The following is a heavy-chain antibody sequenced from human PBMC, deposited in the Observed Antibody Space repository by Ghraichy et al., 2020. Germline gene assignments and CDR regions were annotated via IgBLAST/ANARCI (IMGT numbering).Heavy chain of an antibody. CDR2: INTDNVNT. CDR1: GYTFINYV. J-gene: IGHJ6*02. CDR3: ARTAPGRLPGYYGLDV. D-gene: IGHD2-2*01. Sequence: ASVKVSCKASGYTFINYVIHWVRQTPGQRLEWMGLINTDNVNTKYSREFQGRVTNTRDTVASTAYMELTSLRSEDTALYFCARTAPGRLPGYYGLDVWGQGTTVTVSS. V-gene: IGHV1-3*03.